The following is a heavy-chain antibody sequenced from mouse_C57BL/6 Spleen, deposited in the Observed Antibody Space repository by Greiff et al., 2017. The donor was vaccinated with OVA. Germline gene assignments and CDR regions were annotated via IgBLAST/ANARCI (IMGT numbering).Heavy chain of an antibody. V-gene: IGHV2-2*01. J-gene: IGHJ4*01. Sequence: QLKQSGPGLVQPSQSLSITCTVSGFSLTSYGVHWVRQSPGKGLEWLGVIWSGGSTDYNAAFISRLSISKDNSKSQVFFKMNSLQADDTAIYYCARGGGSSYDYAMDYWGQGTSVTVSS. CDR3: ARGGGSSYDYAMDY. D-gene: IGHD1-1*01. CDR2: IWSGGST. CDR1: GFSLTSYG.